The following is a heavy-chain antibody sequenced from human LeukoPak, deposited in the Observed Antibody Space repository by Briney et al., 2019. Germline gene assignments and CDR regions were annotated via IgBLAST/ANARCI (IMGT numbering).Heavy chain of an antibody. D-gene: IGHD6-13*01. Sequence: ASLKVSCKSSGYTFTGYYMHWVRQAPGQGLEWVGWINPNSGGTHYAQKFQGRVTMTRDTSISTAYMELTSLTSDDTAVYYCARGSSSGWYKYYFDYWGQGTLVTVS. CDR3: ARGSSSGWYKYYFDY. J-gene: IGHJ4*02. CDR1: GYTFTGYY. CDR2: INPNSGGT. V-gene: IGHV1-2*02.